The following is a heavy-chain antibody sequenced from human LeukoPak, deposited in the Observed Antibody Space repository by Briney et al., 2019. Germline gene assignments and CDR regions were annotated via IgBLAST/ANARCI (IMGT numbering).Heavy chain of an antibody. Sequence: TGGSLRLSCAASGFTVSSNYMSWVRQAPGKGLEWVSVIYSGGSTYYADSVKGRFTISRDNSKNTLYLQMNSLRAEDTAVYYCARSGIFGVVITPFDYWGQGTLVTVSS. CDR1: GFTVSSNY. CDR2: IYSGGST. CDR3: ARSGIFGVVITPFDY. V-gene: IGHV3-53*01. D-gene: IGHD3-3*01. J-gene: IGHJ4*02.